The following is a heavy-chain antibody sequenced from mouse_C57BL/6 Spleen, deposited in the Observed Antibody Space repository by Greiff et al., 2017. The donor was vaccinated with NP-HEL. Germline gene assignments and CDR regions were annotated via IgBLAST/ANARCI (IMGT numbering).Heavy chain of an antibody. J-gene: IGHJ4*01. Sequence: EVKVVESEGGLVQPGSSMKLSCTASGFTFSDYYMAWVRQVPEKGLEWVANINYDGSSTYYLDSLKSRFIISRYNAKNILYLQMSSLKSEDTATYYCARVGYPYYAMDYWGQGTSVTVSS. CDR2: INYDGSST. V-gene: IGHV5-16*01. D-gene: IGHD2-2*01. CDR1: GFTFSDYY. CDR3: ARVGYPYYAMDY.